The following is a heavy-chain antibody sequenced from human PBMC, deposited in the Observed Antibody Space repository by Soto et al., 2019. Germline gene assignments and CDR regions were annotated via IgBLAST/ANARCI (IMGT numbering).Heavy chain of an antibody. J-gene: IGHJ4*02. D-gene: IGHD2-2*01. CDR1: GYTFTSYD. CDR2: INAVNGNT. V-gene: IGHV1-3*01. CDR3: ARVGRVCSSTSCYFDY. Sequence: ASVKVSCKASGYTFTSYDMHWKRKTPGQMLEFMVWINAVNGNTIYSQKFQGRVTITRDTFVSTAYMELSSLRFEDTAVYYCARVGRVCSSTSCYFDYWGQGTLVTVSS.